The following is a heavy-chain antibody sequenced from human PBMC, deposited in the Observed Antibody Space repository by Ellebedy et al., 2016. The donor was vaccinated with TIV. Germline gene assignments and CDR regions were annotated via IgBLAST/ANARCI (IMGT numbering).Heavy chain of an antibody. Sequence: GGSLRLSXAASGFTFSNAWMNWVRQAPGKGLEWVGRIKSESDGGTTDYAAPVKGRFTISRDDSKNTLYLQMNSLKTEDTAVYYCTTFFTFGGVIVPYYFDYWGQGTLVTVSS. CDR1: GFTFSNAW. D-gene: IGHD3-16*02. J-gene: IGHJ4*02. CDR3: TTFFTFGGVIVPYYFDY. V-gene: IGHV3-15*07. CDR2: IKSESDGGTT.